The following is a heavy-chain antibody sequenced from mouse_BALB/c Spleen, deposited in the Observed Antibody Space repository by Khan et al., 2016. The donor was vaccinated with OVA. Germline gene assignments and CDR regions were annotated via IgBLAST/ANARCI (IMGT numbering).Heavy chain of an antibody. V-gene: IGHV1S136*01. Sequence: EVQLQESGPELVKPGASVKMSCKASGYTFTSYVMHWVKQKPGQGLEWLGYINPYSYDNKYTEKFKGKATLTSDKSSSTAYMELSSMTSEDSAVYYFVRALYYYGSSYEGFAYWGQGTLVTVSA. CDR3: VRALYYYGSSYEGFAY. CDR2: INPYSYDN. CDR1: GYTFTSYV. J-gene: IGHJ3*01. D-gene: IGHD1-1*01.